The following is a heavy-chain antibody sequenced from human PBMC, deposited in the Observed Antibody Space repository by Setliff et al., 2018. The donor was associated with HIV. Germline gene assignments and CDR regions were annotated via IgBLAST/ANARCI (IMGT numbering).Heavy chain of an antibody. D-gene: IGHD1-26*01. CDR2: IYHSGST. V-gene: IGHV4-34*01. Sequence: SETLSLTCAGYGGSFSGYYWNWIRQPPGKGLEWIGSIYHSGSTYYNPSLKSRVTISLDTSKNQFSLKLSSVTAADTAVYYCAGPGGALGTWGQGILVTVSS. J-gene: IGHJ5*02. CDR3: AGPGGALGT. CDR1: GGSFSGYY.